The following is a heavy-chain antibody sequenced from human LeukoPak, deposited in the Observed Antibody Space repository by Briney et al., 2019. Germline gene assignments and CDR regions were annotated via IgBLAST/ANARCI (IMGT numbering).Heavy chain of an antibody. CDR1: GFTFGTYA. CDR3: ARRDPTSGPFDY. V-gene: IGHV3-23*01. Sequence: GGSLRLSCAASGFTFGTYAMSWVRQAPGRGLEWVAAISGSAGGTYYADSMKGRFTISRDNSKNTLFLQMSSLRAEDTAVYYCARRDPTSGPFDYWGQGTLVTVSS. D-gene: IGHD6-19*01. CDR2: ISGSAGGT. J-gene: IGHJ4*02.